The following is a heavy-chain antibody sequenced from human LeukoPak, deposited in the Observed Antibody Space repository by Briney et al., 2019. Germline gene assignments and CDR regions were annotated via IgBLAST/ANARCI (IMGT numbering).Heavy chain of an antibody. Sequence: GESLKISCKGSGYSFTSYGISWVRQAPGQGLEWMGWISAYNGNTNYAQKLQGRVTMTTDTSTSTAYMELRSLRSDDTAVYYCARNDGHYYYYGMDVWGQGTTVTVSS. CDR3: ARNDGHYYYYGMDV. J-gene: IGHJ6*02. CDR2: ISAYNGNT. V-gene: IGHV1-18*01. CDR1: GYSFTSYG. D-gene: IGHD1-1*01.